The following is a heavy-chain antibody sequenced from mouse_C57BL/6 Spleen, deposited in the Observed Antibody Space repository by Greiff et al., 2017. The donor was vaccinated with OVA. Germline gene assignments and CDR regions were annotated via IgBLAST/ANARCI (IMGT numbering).Heavy chain of an antibody. V-gene: IGHV1-15*01. CDR2: IDPETGGT. Sequence: QVQLQQSGAELVRPGASVTLSCKASGYTFTDYEMHWVKQTPVHGLEWIGAIDPETGGTAYNQKFKGKAILTADKSSSTAYMELRSLTSEDSAVYYCTSYYYGSSLYYFDYWGQGTTLTVSS. CDR3: TSYYYGSSLYYFDY. J-gene: IGHJ2*01. D-gene: IGHD1-1*01. CDR1: GYTFTDYE.